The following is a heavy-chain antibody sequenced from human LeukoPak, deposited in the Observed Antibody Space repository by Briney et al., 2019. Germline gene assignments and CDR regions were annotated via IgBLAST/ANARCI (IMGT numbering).Heavy chain of an antibody. CDR1: GFTFSSYS. CDR3: AREILGELYFDF. CDR2: ISSSSTYI. J-gene: IGHJ4*02. Sequence: GGSLRLSCAASGFTFSSYSMHWVRQAPGKGLEGVSSISSSSTYIYYADSVKGRFTISRDNAKNSLYLQMNSLRAEDTAVYYCAREILGELYFDFWGQGTLVTVSS. V-gene: IGHV3-21*01. D-gene: IGHD3-10*01.